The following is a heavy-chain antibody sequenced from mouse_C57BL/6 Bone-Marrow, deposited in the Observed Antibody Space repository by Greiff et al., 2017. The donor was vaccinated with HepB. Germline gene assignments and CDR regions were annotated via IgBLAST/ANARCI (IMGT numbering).Heavy chain of an antibody. CDR2: INPNNGGT. CDR3: ARGWDVWYFDV. CDR1: GYTFTDYN. J-gene: IGHJ1*03. V-gene: IGHV1-18*01. D-gene: IGHD4-1*01. Sequence: VHVKQSGPELVKPGASVKIPCKASGYTFTDYNMDWVKQSHGKSLEWIGDINPNNGGTIYNQKFKGKATLTVDKSSSTAYMELRSLTSEDTAVYYCARGWDVWYFDVWGTGTTVTVSS.